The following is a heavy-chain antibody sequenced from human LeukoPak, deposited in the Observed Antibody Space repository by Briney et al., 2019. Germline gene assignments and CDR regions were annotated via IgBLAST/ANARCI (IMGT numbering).Heavy chain of an antibody. CDR1: GFTFSSYG. D-gene: IGHD3-10*01. CDR3: AKDRDGGFNY. Sequence: PGRSLRLSCAASGFTFSSYGMHWVRQAPGKGLEWVAVISYDGSNKYYADSVKGRFTISRDNSKNTLYLQMNSLRAEDTAVYYCAKDRDGGFNYWGQGTLSPSPQ. J-gene: IGHJ4*02. V-gene: IGHV3-30*18. CDR2: ISYDGSNK.